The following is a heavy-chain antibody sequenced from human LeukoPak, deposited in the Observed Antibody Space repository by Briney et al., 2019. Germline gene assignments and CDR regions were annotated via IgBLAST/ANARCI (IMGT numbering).Heavy chain of an antibody. Sequence: SETLSLTCTVSGCSISRYYWNWIRQPPGKGLEWIGDIYDSGSTRYNTSLESRVTISVDTSKDQFSLKLSSVTAADTAVYYCAKGGSTNFYYGDVWGQGTTVTVSS. J-gene: IGHJ6*02. CDR3: AKGGSTNFYYGDV. CDR1: GCSISRYY. V-gene: IGHV4-59*01. CDR2: IYDSGST. D-gene: IGHD2/OR15-2a*01.